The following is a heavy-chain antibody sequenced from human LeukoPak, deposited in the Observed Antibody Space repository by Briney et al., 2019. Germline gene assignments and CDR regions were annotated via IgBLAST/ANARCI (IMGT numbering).Heavy chain of an antibody. CDR2: MSSDGSKK. Sequence: GGSLRLSCAASGFTFSSYAMHWVRQTPGKGLEWVAVMSSDGSKKYYADSVRGRFTISRDNSKNTLYLQMNSLRAEDTAVYYCAKKFRGTTVISGDYFDYWGQGTLVTVSS. D-gene: IGHD4-17*01. J-gene: IGHJ4*02. V-gene: IGHV3-30-3*02. CDR1: GFTFSSYA. CDR3: AKKFRGTTVISGDYFDY.